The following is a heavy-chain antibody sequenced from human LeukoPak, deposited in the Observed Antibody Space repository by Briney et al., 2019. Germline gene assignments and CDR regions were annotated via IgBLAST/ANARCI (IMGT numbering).Heavy chain of an antibody. J-gene: IGHJ4*02. D-gene: IGHD3-10*01. CDR1: GFTFSSYE. Sequence: GGSLRLSCAASGFTFSSYEMNWVRQAPGKGLEWVSYISSSGSTICYADSVKGRFTISRDNAKNSLYLQMNSLRAEDTAVYYCARARQSRGDYWGQGTLVTVSS. CDR3: ARARQSRGDY. V-gene: IGHV3-48*03. CDR2: ISSSGSTI.